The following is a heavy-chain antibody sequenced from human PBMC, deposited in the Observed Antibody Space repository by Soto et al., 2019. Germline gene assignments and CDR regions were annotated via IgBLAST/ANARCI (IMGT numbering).Heavy chain of an antibody. V-gene: IGHV4-59*08. CDR1: GGSISNYY. CDR3: ARQGFPALHGLVDV. CDR2: VHDSSGS. Sequence: QVPLQESGPGLVKPSETLSLSCTVSGGSISNYYWSWFRQTPGKGLEWIGYVHDSSGSNYNLSLKSRVATSLDTSRSQFSPKLTSLTDTDTADFYLARQGFPALHGLVDVWGQGTTVTVSS. J-gene: IGHJ6*02. D-gene: IGHD1-26*01.